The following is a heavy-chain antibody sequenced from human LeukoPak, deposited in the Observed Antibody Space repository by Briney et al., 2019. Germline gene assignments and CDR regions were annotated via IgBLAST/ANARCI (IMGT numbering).Heavy chain of an antibody. CDR3: ARVGWELLGPFDH. CDR1: GYSFTTYW. V-gene: IGHV5-51*01. J-gene: IGHJ4*02. Sequence: GESLKISCKGSGYSFTTYWIGWVRQMPGKGLEWMGIIYPGDSDTRYSPSFQGQVTMSADKSISTAYLHWSSLKASDTAMYYCARVGWELLGPFDHWGQGTLVTVSS. D-gene: IGHD1-26*01. CDR2: IYPGDSDT.